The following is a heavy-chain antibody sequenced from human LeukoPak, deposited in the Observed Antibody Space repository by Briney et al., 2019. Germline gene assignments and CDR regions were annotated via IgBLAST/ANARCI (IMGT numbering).Heavy chain of an antibody. J-gene: IGHJ3*02. V-gene: IGHV4-59*08. Sequence: PSETLSLTCTVSGDSISSYYGSWIRQPPGKGLEWIANIHYSGTTNYNPSLKSRVTISIDTSKNQFSLRLSSVTATDTAVYYCVKAAPGPHDAFDIWGQRTMVTVSS. CDR2: IHYSGTT. CDR1: GDSISSYY. D-gene: IGHD6-13*01. CDR3: VKAAPGPHDAFDI.